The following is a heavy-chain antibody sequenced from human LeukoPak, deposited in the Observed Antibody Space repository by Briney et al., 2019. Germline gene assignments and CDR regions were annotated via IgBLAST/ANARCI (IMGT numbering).Heavy chain of an antibody. D-gene: IGHD3-10*01. Sequence: PSETLSLTCAVSGGSISSSNWWSWVRQPPGKGLEWIGEIYHSGSTNYNPSLKSRVTISVDKSKNQFSLKLSSVTAADTAVYYCARVGQYYYGSGSKRGGYFDYWGRGTLVTVSS. CDR2: IYHSGST. CDR1: GGSISSSNW. J-gene: IGHJ4*02. CDR3: ARVGQYYYGSGSKRGGYFDY. V-gene: IGHV4-4*02.